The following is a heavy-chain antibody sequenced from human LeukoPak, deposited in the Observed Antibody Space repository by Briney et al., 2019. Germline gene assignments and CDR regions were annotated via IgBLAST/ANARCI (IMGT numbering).Heavy chain of an antibody. CDR2: ISSSSYT. CDR1: GFTFSDYY. CDR3: ARSRRVTTFGGVIDPAVFDY. V-gene: IGHV3-11*03. J-gene: IGHJ4*02. Sequence: GGSLRLSCAASGFTFSDYYMSWIRQAPGKGLEWVSYISSSSYTNYADSVKGRFTISRDNAKNSLYLQMNSLRAEDTAVYYCARSRRVTTFGGVIDPAVFDYWGQGTLVTVSS. D-gene: IGHD3-16*02.